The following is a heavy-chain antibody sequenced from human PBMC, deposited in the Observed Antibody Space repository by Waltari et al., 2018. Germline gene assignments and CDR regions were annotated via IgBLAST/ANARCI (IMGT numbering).Heavy chain of an antibody. Sequence: QVQLQESGPGLVKPSETLSLTCAVSGYSISSGYYWGWIRQPPGKGLEWIGSIYHSGSTYYNPSLKSRVTISVDTSKNQFSLKLSSVTAADTAVYYCARVAYYFEYWGQGTLVTVSS. CDR3: ARVAYYFEY. J-gene: IGHJ4*02. CDR1: GYSISSGYY. V-gene: IGHV4-38-2*01. CDR2: IYHSGST.